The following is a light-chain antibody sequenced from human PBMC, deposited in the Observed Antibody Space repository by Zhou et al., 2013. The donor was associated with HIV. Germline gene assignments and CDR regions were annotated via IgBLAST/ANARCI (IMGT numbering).Light chain of an antibody. Sequence: EIQMTQSPSTLYASIGDRVTITCRAGQTINNWLAWYQQRPGKAPKLLISEASNLASGVPSRFSGSGSGTEFTLSISSLQPEDFATYYCQQANSFPWTFGQGTKVEVK. J-gene: IGKJ1*01. CDR2: EAS. V-gene: IGKV1-12*02. CDR1: QTINNW. CDR3: QQANSFPWT.